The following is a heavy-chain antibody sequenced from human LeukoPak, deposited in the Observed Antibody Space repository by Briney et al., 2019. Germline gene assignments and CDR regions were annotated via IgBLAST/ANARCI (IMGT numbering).Heavy chain of an antibody. V-gene: IGHV3-66*01. J-gene: IGHJ4*02. CDR1: GFTFSNAW. D-gene: IGHD6-6*01. Sequence: GGSLRLSCAASGFTFSNAWMSWVRQAPGKGLEWVSVIYSGGSTYYADSVKGRFTISRDNSKNTLYLQMNSLRAEDTAVYYCARGIAARQGGTAFDYWGQGTLVTVSS. CDR2: IYSGGST. CDR3: ARGIAARQGGTAFDY.